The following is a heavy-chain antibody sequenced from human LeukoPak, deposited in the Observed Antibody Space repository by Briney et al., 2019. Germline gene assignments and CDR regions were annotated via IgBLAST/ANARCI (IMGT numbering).Heavy chain of an antibody. V-gene: IGHV4-38-2*02. J-gene: IGHJ4*02. CDR1: DYSISSGYGYY. Sequence: SETLSLTCTVSDYSISSGYGYYWGWIRQPPGKGLEWIGNIYHSGITYYNHFNSSLKSRVTISIDTSKNQFSLKLSSVTAADTAVYYCARIMRDYSSGWRVRYYNDYWGQGTLVTVSS. CDR2: IYHSGIT. CDR3: ARIMRDYSSGWRVRYYNDY. D-gene: IGHD6-19*01.